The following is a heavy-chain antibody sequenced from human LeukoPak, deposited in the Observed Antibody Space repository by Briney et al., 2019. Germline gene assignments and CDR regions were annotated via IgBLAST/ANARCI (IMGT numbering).Heavy chain of an antibody. CDR1: GDSISSSDYY. CDR3: ARYVVYGSGKYYFDY. V-gene: IGHV4-39*01. J-gene: IGHJ4*02. Sequence: SETLSLTCTVSGDSISSSDYYWSWIRQPPGKELEWIASINYGGTTYYNPSLKSRVTISVDTSKNQSSLRLSSVTAADTAVYLCARYVVYGSGKYYFDYWGQGSLVTVSS. D-gene: IGHD3-10*01. CDR2: INYGGTT.